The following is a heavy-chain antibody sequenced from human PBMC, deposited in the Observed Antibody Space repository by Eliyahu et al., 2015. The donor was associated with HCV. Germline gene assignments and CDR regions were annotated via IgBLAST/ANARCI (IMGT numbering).Heavy chain of an antibody. V-gene: IGHV4-59*01. CDR1: GCSIPTYX. D-gene: IGHD6-19*01. CDR2: IHYSGST. J-gene: IGHJ5*02. CDR3: ASGGGGIAVTGTGGWFDP. Sequence: QVQLQESGPGLVKPSETLSLTCXVSGCSIPTYXVGRVREPPGKGLEWVCDIHYSGSTNYNPSLKSRITISVDTSKNQFSLNLTSVTAADTAMYYCASGGGGIAVTGTGGWFDPWGQGTLVTVSS.